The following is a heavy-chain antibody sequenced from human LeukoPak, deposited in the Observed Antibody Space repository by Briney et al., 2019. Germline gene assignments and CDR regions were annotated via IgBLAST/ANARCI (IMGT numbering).Heavy chain of an antibody. V-gene: IGHV1-18*01. D-gene: IGHD6-6*01. Sequence: ASVKVSCKASGYTFTSYGISWVRQAPGQGLEWMGWISAYNGNTNYAQKLQGRVTMTTDTSTSTAYMELRSLRSDDTAVYYCARVSGIAARMREKTLDYWGQGTLVTVSS. J-gene: IGHJ4*02. CDR2: ISAYNGNT. CDR1: GYTFTSYG. CDR3: ARVSGIAARMREKTLDY.